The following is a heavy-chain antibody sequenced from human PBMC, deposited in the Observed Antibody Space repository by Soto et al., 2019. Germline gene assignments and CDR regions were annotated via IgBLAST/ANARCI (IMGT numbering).Heavy chain of an antibody. Sequence: GGSLRLSCAASGFTFSSYAMSWVRQAPGKGLEWVSAISGSGGSTYYADSVKGRFTISRDNSKNTLYLQMNSLRAEDTAVYYCAKDRMADGYYSYYMDVWGKGTAVTVSS. V-gene: IGHV3-23*01. CDR2: ISGSGGST. D-gene: IGHD2-15*01. CDR3: AKDRMADGYYSYYMDV. CDR1: GFTFSSYA. J-gene: IGHJ6*03.